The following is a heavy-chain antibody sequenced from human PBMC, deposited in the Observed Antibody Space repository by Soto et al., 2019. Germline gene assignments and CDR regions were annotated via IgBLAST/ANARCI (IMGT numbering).Heavy chain of an antibody. J-gene: IGHJ4*02. D-gene: IGHD6-13*01. V-gene: IGHV3-23*01. Sequence: EVQLLESGGGLVQPGGSLRLSCAASGFTFSSYAMSWFRKAPGKGLEWVSAISGTGGTTYYADSVKGRLTISRDNSRNMLHLQMNDLRAADTAIYYWAKVFVETGGSSCWTWSFYFWGQGPLVTVSS. CDR1: GFTFSSYA. CDR3: AKVFVETGGSSCWTWSFYF. CDR2: ISGTGGTT.